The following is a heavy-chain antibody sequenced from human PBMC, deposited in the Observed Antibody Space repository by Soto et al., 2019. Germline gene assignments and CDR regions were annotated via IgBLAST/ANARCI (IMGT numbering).Heavy chain of an antibody. CDR3: ANLDCSSTSCYFP. Sequence: EVQLLESGGGLVQPGGSLRLSCAASGFTFSSYAMSWVRQAPGKGLEWVSAISGSGGSTYYTDSVKGRFTISRDNSKNTLDLQMNSLRAEDTAVYYCANLDCSSTSCYFPWGQGTLVTVSS. CDR2: ISGSGGST. CDR1: GFTFSSYA. D-gene: IGHD2-2*01. J-gene: IGHJ5*02. V-gene: IGHV3-23*01.